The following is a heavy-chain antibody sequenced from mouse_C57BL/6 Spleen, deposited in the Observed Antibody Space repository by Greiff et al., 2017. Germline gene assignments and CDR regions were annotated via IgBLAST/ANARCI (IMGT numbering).Heavy chain of an antibody. CDR1: GYTFTSYW. D-gene: IGHD1-1*01. J-gene: IGHJ3*01. V-gene: IGHV1-5*01. CDR2: IYPGNSDT. Sequence: EVQLQQSGTVLARPGASVKMSCKTSGYTFTSYWMHWVKQRPGQGLEWIGAIYPGNSDTSYNQKFKGKAKLTAVTSASTAYMERSSLTNEDSAVYYCTNSHYYGSSGFAYWGQGTLVTVSA. CDR3: TNSHYYGSSGFAY.